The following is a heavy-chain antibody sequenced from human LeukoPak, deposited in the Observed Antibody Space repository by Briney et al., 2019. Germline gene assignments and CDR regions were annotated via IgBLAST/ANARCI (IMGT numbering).Heavy chain of an antibody. D-gene: IGHD3-22*01. J-gene: IGHJ3*02. Sequence: SETLSLTCTVSGGSISSYYWSWIRQPAGKGLEWIGRIYTSGSTNYNPSLKSRATMSVDTSKNQFSLKLSSVTAADTAVYYCARGLAPMSWRRALDAFDIWGQGTMVTVSS. CDR1: GGSISSYY. CDR2: IYTSGST. V-gene: IGHV4-4*07. CDR3: ARGLAPMSWRRALDAFDI.